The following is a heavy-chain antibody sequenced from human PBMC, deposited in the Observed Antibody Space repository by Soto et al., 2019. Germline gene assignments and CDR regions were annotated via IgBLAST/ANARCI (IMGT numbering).Heavy chain of an antibody. CDR1: GGSFSGYY. J-gene: IGHJ4*02. D-gene: IGHD3-10*01. Sequence: SETLSLTCAVYGGSFSGYYWSWIRQPPGKGLEWIGEINHSGSTNYNPSLKSRVTISVDTSKNQFSLKLSSVTAADTAVYYCARLPGEVPPRGSYWGQGTLVTVSS. CDR3: ARLPGEVPPRGSY. V-gene: IGHV4-34*01. CDR2: INHSGST.